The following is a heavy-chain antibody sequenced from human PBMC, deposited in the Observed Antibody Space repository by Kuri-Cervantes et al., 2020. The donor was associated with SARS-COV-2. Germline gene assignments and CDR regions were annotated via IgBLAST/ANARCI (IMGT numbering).Heavy chain of an antibody. J-gene: IGHJ5*01. D-gene: IGHD1-26*01. CDR2: ISYDGSNK. CDR3: ARGRSRSYLGS. V-gene: IGHV3-30-3*01. CDR1: GFTFSSYA. Sequence: GESLKISCAASGFTFSSYAMHWVRQAPGKGLEWVAVISYDGSNKYYADSVKGRFTISRDNSKNTLYLQMNSLRAEDTAVYYCARGRSRSYLGSWGQGTLVTVSS.